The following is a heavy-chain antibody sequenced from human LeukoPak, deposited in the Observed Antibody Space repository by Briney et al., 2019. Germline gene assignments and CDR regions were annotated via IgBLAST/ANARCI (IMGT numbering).Heavy chain of an antibody. D-gene: IGHD5-18*01. V-gene: IGHV3-30*02. CDR1: GFTFSSYG. CDR2: IRYDGINE. J-gene: IGHJ6*03. CDR3: AKEVYRQGYGGIMDV. Sequence: GGSLRLSCAAYGFTFSSYGMHWVRQAPGKGLEWVAFIRYDGINEYYGDSVKGRFTISRDNSKVTLYLQMHSLRTEDTAVYYCAKEVYRQGYGGIMDVWGKGTTVTVSS.